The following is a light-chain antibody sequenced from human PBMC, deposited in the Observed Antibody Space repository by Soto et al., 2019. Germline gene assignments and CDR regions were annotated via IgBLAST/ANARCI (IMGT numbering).Light chain of an antibody. CDR2: EVS. V-gene: IGLV2-14*01. J-gene: IGLJ1*01. Sequence: QSALTQPASVSGSPGQSITISCTGTRSDVGGYEFVSWYQQHPGKAPKLMIYEVSNRPSGVSSRFSGSKSGNTASLTISGLQAEDEADYYCGSYTGSIYVFGTGTKLTVL. CDR3: GSYTGSIYV. CDR1: RSDVGGYEF.